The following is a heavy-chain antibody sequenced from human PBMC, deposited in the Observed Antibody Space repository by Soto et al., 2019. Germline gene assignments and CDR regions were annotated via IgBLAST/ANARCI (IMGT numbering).Heavy chain of an antibody. D-gene: IGHD1-26*01. CDR3: SGGVGDAF. Sequence: EVHLVESGGGLVQTGGSLRLSCAIFESTVSRDWMNWVRQAPGKGLEWVAHINQDGSEKYYVDSVKGRFTISRDNAKKSLYLQMNSLRPADTAMYACSGGVGDAFWGQGNLVNVSS. V-gene: IGHV3-7*04. J-gene: IGHJ4*02. CDR1: ESTVSRDW. CDR2: INQDGSEK.